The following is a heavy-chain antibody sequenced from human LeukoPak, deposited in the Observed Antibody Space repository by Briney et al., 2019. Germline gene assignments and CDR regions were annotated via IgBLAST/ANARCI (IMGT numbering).Heavy chain of an antibody. D-gene: IGHD3-22*01. CDR1: GFTFDDYG. CDR3: AKSMIAVVEDGFDT. V-gene: IGHV3-20*04. CDR2: INWNAGST. Sequence: RTGGSLRLSCVASGFTFDDYGMSWVRQAPGKGLEWVSGINWNAGSTRYADSVKGRFTISRDNAKNSLYLQMNSLRAEDTALYYCAKSMIAVVEDGFDTWGQGTMVTVSS. J-gene: IGHJ3*02.